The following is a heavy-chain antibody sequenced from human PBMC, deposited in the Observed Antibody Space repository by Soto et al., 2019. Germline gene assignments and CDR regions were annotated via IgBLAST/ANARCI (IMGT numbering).Heavy chain of an antibody. CDR1: GFSVTNSY. J-gene: IGHJ6*02. CDR2: LYSSGTT. Sequence: GGSLRLSCTVSGFSVTNSYINWVRQAPGKGLEWVSILYSSGTTYYADSVRGRLTVSRDDSKNTLSLHMNSLRADDTAVYYCARDWSKFSYNYPYYYAMDAWGQGTTVTVSS. V-gene: IGHV3-53*01. CDR3: ARDWSKFSYNYPYYYAMDA. D-gene: IGHD5-18*01.